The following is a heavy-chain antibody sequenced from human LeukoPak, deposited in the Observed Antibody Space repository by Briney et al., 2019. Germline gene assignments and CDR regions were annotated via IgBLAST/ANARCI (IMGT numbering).Heavy chain of an antibody. CDR2: ISSNNRYI. V-gene: IGHV3-21*01. J-gene: IGHJ6*02. Sequence: PGGSLRLSCAASGFTFSTYSMNWVRQAPGKGLEWVSSISSNNRYIYYADSVKGRFTISRDNAKNSLYLQMSSLRAEDTAVYYCAREFWVATMDVWGQGTTVTVSS. CDR1: GFTFSTYS. D-gene: IGHD2-15*01. CDR3: AREFWVATMDV.